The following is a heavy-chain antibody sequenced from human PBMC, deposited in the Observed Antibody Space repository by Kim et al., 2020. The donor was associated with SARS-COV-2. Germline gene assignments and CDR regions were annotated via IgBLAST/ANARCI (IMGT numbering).Heavy chain of an antibody. Sequence: GGSLRLSCAASGFTFSSYAMSWVRQAPGKGLEWVSAISGSGGSTYYADSVKGRFTISRDNSKNTLYLQMNSLRAEDTAVYYCAKDGLLAYKTPNWFDPWGQGTLVTVSS. V-gene: IGHV3-23*01. J-gene: IGHJ5*02. CDR1: GFTFSSYA. CDR2: ISGSGGST. CDR3: AKDGLLAYKTPNWFDP. D-gene: IGHD1-1*01.